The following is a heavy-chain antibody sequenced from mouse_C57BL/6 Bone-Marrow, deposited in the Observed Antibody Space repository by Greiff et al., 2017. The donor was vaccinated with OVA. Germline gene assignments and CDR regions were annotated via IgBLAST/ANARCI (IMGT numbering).Heavy chain of an antibody. CDR3: TFLLWFYAMDY. Sequence: VQLQQSGAELVRPGASVKLSCTASGFNIKDDYMHWVKQRPEQGLEWIGWIDPENGDTEYASKFQGKATITADTSSNTAYLQLSSLTSEDTAVYYCTFLLWFYAMDYWGQGTSVTVSS. CDR1: GFNIKDDY. V-gene: IGHV14-4*01. CDR2: IDPENGDT. J-gene: IGHJ4*01. D-gene: IGHD2-9*01.